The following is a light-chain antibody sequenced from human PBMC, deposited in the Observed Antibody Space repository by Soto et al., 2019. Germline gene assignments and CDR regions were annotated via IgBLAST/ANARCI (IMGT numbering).Light chain of an antibody. V-gene: IGKV3D-15*01. CDR1: QSVYSN. Sequence: EVVMTQSPATLSVSPGERATLSCRASQSVYSNLAWYQLKPGQSPRPLIYGASARATGNPARFSDSVSGTEFTLTISSLQSEDFAIYYCQQYKNWPLTFCGGTKVEIK. CDR3: QQYKNWPLT. J-gene: IGKJ4*01. CDR2: GAS.